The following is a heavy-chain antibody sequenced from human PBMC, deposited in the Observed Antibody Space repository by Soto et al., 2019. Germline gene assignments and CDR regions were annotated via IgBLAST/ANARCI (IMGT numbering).Heavy chain of an antibody. J-gene: IGHJ1*01. CDR3: ARESGENWTYEAH. D-gene: IGHD1-7*01. CDR2: ITVNGIT. V-gene: IGHV4-4*07. CDR1: GAYVSAFS. Sequence: QVQQLESGPGLVKPWDTLSLTCTVSGAYVSAFSWCWVRQPAAKGLEWIGRITVNGITQYTPSFRSRVTMSMDTSRIQFSLNLQSATAADTALYYCARESGENWTYEAHWGQGTLVTVSS.